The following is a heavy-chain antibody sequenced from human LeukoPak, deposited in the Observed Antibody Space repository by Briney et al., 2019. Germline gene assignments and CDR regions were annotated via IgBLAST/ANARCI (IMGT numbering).Heavy chain of an antibody. V-gene: IGHV3-23*01. CDR3: SYFYDSSGSYIY. D-gene: IGHD3-22*01. CDR2: ISGSGGST. J-gene: IGHJ4*02. Sequence: GESLRLSCAASGFTFSSYAMSWVRQAPGKGLEWVSAISGSGGSTYYADSVKGRFTISRDNSKNTLYLQMNSLRAEDTAIYYCSYFYDSSGSYIYWGQGTLVTVSS. CDR1: GFTFSSYA.